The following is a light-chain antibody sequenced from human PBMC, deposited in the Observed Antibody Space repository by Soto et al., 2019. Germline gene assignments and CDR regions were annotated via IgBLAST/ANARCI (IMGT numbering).Light chain of an antibody. J-gene: IGKJ4*01. CDR1: QSVSSN. Sequence: EIVMTQSPATLSVSPGERATLSCRASQSVSSNLAWPQQKPGQAPRLLIYGASTRASGIPARLSGSGSGTEFTLPISSLQSEDFAVYYCQQDHNWPSPTFGGGTTVEIK. CDR3: QQDHNWPSPT. CDR2: GAS. V-gene: IGKV3-15*01.